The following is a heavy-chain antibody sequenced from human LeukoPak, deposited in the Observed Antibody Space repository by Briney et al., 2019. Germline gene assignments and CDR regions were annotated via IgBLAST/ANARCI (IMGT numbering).Heavy chain of an antibody. J-gene: IGHJ1*01. V-gene: IGHV3-30*18. D-gene: IGHD6-13*01. CDR1: RFTFSDYG. Sequence: PGRSLRLSCAASRFTFSDYGMHWVRQAPGKGLEWVATIPYDGRHTFYGDSVKGRFTISRDNSMNTLYLQINSLITEDTAVYYCAKDRGAAVGCFQYWGQGTLVTVSS. CDR3: AKDRGAAVGCFQY. CDR2: IPYDGRHT.